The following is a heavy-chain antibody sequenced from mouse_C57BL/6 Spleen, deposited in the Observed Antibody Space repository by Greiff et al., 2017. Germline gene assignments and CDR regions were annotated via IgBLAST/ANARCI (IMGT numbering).Heavy chain of an antibody. D-gene: IGHD2-1*01. CDR1: GYSFTDYN. CDR3: ARTPYGNYEVWFAY. CDR2: INPNYGTT. V-gene: IGHV1-39*01. J-gene: IGHJ3*01. Sequence: VHVKQSGPELVKPGASVKISCKASGYSFTDYNMNWVKQSNGKSLEWIGVINPNYGTTSYNQKFKGKATLTVDQSSSTAYMQLNSLTSEDSAVYYCARTPYGNYEVWFAYWGQGTLVTVSA.